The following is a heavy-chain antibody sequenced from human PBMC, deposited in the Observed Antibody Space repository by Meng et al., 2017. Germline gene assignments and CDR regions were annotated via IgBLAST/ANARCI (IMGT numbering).Heavy chain of an antibody. Sequence: GGSLRLSCAASGFTFSNSDMNWVRQAPGKGLEWVSGVSWNGSRTHYADPVKGRFIISRDNSRNFLYQQMNSLRPEDMAVYYCVRGGFRQWLVRGKNYWGQGTLVTVSS. J-gene: IGHJ4*02. CDR3: VRGGFRQWLVRGKNY. CDR1: GFTFSNSD. V-gene: IGHV3-19*01. CDR2: VSWNGSRT. D-gene: IGHD6-19*01.